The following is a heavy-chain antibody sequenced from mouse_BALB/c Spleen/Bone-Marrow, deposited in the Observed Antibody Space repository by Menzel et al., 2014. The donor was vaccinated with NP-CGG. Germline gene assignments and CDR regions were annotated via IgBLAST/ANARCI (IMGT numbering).Heavy chain of an antibody. D-gene: IGHD2-1*01. CDR1: GYTFSNYY. Sequence: VQLQQSGAELVKPGASVKLSCKASGYTFSNYYMHWVKQRPGQGLEWIGESNPSNGGSNFNEKFKSKATLTVDKSSSTAYMQLSSLAAEDAAVYYCTRSNYRYWYFDVGGAGTTVPSSS. V-gene: IGHV1S81*02. CDR3: TRSNYRYWYFDV. CDR2: SNPSNGGS. J-gene: IGHJ1*01.